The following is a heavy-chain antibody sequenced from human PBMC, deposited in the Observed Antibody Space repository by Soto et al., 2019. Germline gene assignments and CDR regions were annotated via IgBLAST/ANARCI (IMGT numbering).Heavy chain of an antibody. J-gene: IGHJ4*02. V-gene: IGHV1-2*04. Sequence: GASVKVSCKASGYTFTGYYMHWVRQAPGQGLEWMGWINPNSGGTNYAQKFQGWVTMTRDTSISTAYMELNSLRAEDTAGDYCARYYNKYYDISGYNRPPAYGGQGTLFTVPS. CDR2: INPNSGGT. D-gene: IGHD3-22*01. CDR1: GYTFTGYY. CDR3: ARYYNKYYDISGYNRPPAY.